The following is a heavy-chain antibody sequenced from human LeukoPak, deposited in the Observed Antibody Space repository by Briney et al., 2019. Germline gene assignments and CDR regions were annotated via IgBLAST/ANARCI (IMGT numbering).Heavy chain of an antibody. J-gene: IGHJ4*02. D-gene: IGHD1-1*01. V-gene: IGHV3-23*01. CDR3: ASRIERIDY. CDR2: ISAGGAST. CDR1: GFTFSNYG. Sequence: PGGSLRLSCVASGFTFSNYGMNWVRQATGKGLVWVSAISAGGASTYLADSVKGRFTISRDNSKNTLYLQMNSLRVEDTAVYYCASRIERIDYWGQGTLVTVSS.